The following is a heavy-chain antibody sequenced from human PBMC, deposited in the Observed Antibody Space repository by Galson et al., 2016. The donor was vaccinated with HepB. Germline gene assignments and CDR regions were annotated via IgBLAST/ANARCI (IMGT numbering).Heavy chain of an antibody. V-gene: IGHV3-53*01. Sequence: SLRLSCAASGFTVSSNYMSWVRQAPGKGLEWVSLIYSGGSTYYADSVKGRFTISRDNSKNTLSLQMNSLRAEDTAVYYCASRLYSSSWSIDYWGQGTLVTVSS. CDR3: ASRLYSSSWSIDY. CDR2: IYSGGST. J-gene: IGHJ4*02. CDR1: GFTVSSNY. D-gene: IGHD6-13*01.